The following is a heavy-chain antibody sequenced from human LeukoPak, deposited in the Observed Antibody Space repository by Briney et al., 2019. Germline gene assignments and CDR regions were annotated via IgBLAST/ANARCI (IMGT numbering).Heavy chain of an antibody. J-gene: IGHJ4*02. CDR1: GFTFTSYG. Sequence: GGSLRLSCEASGFTFTSYGMHWVRQAPGKGLEWVAVISYDGSNKYYADSVKGRFTISRDNSKNTLYLQMNSLRAEDTAVYYCARDRGDGYNYVFDYWGQGTLVTVSS. CDR3: ARDRGDGYNYVFDY. D-gene: IGHD5-24*01. CDR2: ISYDGSNK. V-gene: IGHV3-30*19.